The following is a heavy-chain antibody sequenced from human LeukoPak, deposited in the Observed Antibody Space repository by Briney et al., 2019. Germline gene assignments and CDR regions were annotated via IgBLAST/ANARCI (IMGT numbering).Heavy chain of an antibody. J-gene: IGHJ4*02. Sequence: GGSLRLSCAASGFTFSSYAMSWVRQAPGKGLEWVSAISGSGGSTYYADSVKGRFTISRDNSKNTLYLQMNSLRAEDTAVYYCAPRAGSGSYSPYFDYWGQGTLVTVSS. CDR1: GFTFSSYA. CDR3: APRAGSGSYSPYFDY. V-gene: IGHV3-23*01. CDR2: ISGSGGST. D-gene: IGHD3-10*01.